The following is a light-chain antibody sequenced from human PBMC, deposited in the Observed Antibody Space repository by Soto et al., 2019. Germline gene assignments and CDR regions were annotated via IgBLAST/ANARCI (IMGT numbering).Light chain of an antibody. Sequence: DIQMTQSPSTLSASVTDRVTITCRASQSISSWLAWYQQKPGKAPKVLIYGASNLESGVPSRFSGSGSETEFTLTISSLQPDDFATYYCQQDSSYPLSFGGGTKLEIK. CDR3: QQDSSYPLS. CDR1: QSISSW. V-gene: IGKV1-5*03. J-gene: IGKJ4*01. CDR2: GAS.